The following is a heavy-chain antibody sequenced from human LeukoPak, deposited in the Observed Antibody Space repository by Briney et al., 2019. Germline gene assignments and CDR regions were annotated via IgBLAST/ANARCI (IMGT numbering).Heavy chain of an antibody. CDR2: VSRYGSTT. CDR3: VKHVGSRWSNNRFDR. D-gene: IGHD6-13*01. CDR1: GFTFSSYA. J-gene: IGHJ5*02. V-gene: IGHV3-23*01. Sequence: GGSLRLSCAASGFTFSSYAMSWVHQAPGKGLEWVSAVSRYGSTTYYADSAKGRFTISRDNSNNTVYLQMNSLRVGDKALYYCVKHVGSRWSNNRFDRWLQGSLV.